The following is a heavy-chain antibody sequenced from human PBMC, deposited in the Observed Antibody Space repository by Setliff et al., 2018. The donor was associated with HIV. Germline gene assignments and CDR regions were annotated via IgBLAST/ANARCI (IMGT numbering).Heavy chain of an antibody. CDR1: GGTFSSYA. CDR3: ARGDMAAADPYYYYYYMDV. Sequence: AASVKVSCKASGGTFSSYALSWVRQAPGQGLEWMGGVIPIFGTANYAQKFRGRVTITADESTRTAYMELSSLRSEDTAVYYCARGDMAAADPYYYYYYMDVWGKGTPVTVSS. D-gene: IGHD6-13*01. J-gene: IGHJ6*03. CDR2: VIPIFGTA. V-gene: IGHV1-69*13.